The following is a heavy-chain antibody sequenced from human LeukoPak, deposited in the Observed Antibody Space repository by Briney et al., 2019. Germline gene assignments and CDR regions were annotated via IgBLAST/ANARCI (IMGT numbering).Heavy chain of an antibody. V-gene: IGHV1-69*13. CDR2: IIPIFGTA. CDR3: ARVRYYDFWSGYYYFDY. Sequence: SVKVSCKASGGTFSSYAISWVRQAPGQGLEWMGGIIPIFGTANYAQKFQGRVTITADESTSTAYMELSSLRSEDTAVYYCARVRYYDFWSGYYYFDYWGQGTLVTVSS. CDR1: GGTFSSYA. J-gene: IGHJ4*02. D-gene: IGHD3-3*01.